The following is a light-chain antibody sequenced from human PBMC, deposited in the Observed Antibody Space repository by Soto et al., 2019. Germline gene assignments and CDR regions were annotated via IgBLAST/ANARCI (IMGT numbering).Light chain of an antibody. V-gene: IGKV3-15*01. J-gene: IGKJ3*01. CDR3: QRYDNWPFT. Sequence: EIVMTQSPASLSVSPGERATLSCRASQSVSSNLAWYQQKPGQAPRLLIYGASTRDTGIPARFSGSGSGTEFTLTISSLQSEDIAVYYCQRYDNWPFTFGPGTKVDIK. CDR2: GAS. CDR1: QSVSSN.